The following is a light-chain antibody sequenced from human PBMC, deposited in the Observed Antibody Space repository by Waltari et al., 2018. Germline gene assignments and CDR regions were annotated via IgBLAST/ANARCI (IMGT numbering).Light chain of an antibody. J-gene: IGKJ3*01. CDR3: QQCNTFSFN. CDR1: QSINDL. V-gene: IGKV1-5*03. Sequence: DVQMTQSPSSLSASVGDRITMTCRASQSINDLLAWYQQKPGKAPRLLIQRASILESGVPSRLSGSGSGTEFTLTINGLQPDDFGTYYCQQCNTFSFNFGPGTTV. CDR2: RAS.